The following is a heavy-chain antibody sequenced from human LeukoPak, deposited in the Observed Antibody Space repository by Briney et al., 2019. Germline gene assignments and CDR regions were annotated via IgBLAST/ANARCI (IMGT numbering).Heavy chain of an antibody. CDR1: GYTFSNYY. Sequence: ASVKVSCKASGYTFSNYYMYWVRQAPGQGLEWMGRINPSGGSTTYAQKFEGRVTMTRDTSTSTVYMELSSLRSDDTAVYYCARGEIITMILGAFDYWGQGTLVTVSS. CDR2: INPSGGST. V-gene: IGHV1-46*01. D-gene: IGHD3-22*01. J-gene: IGHJ4*02. CDR3: ARGEIITMILGAFDY.